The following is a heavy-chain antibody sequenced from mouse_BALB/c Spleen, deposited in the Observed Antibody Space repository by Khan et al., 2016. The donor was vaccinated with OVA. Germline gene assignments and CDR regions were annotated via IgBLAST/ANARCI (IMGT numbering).Heavy chain of an antibody. D-gene: IGHD2-4*01. CDR1: GYTFTAYD. J-gene: IGHJ4*01. V-gene: IGHV1S56*01. Sequence: QVQLKQSGPELVKPGASVKISCKASGYTFTAYDINWVKQRPGQGLEWIGWIYPGDGSTQYNEDFKGKATLTAARSSNTAYMQLGSLTSENAAVYYCAGGGLRGVAMDYWGQGTSVSVSS. CDR3: AGGGLRGVAMDY. CDR2: IYPGDGST.